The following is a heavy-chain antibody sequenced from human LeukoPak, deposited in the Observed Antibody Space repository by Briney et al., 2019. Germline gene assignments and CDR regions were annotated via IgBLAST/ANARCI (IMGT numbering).Heavy chain of an antibody. CDR3: AREKHGDSGWPDY. Sequence: EASVKVSCKASGGTFSSYAISWVRQAPGQGLEWMGRIIPILGIANYAQKFQGRVTITADKSTSTAYMELSSLRSEDTAVYYCAREKHGDSGWPDYWGQGTLVTVSS. CDR1: GGTFSSYA. CDR2: IIPILGIA. J-gene: IGHJ4*02. D-gene: IGHD6-19*01. V-gene: IGHV1-69*04.